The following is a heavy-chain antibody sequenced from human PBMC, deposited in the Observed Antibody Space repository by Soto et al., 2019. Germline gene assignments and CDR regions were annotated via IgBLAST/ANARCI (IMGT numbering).Heavy chain of an antibody. J-gene: IGHJ3*01. CDR2: LYDVDGS. Sequence: ALRLSCASSGLTVSGKKYVAWVRQAPGKGLEWVSALYDVDGSFYSDSVKGRFTTSSDSSKTTVYLQMNDLRPDDTAVYYCATWHEREHAYDVWGQGTMVTVSS. V-gene: IGHV3-53*01. D-gene: IGHD1-1*01. CDR3: ATWHEREHAYDV. CDR1: GLTVSGKKY.